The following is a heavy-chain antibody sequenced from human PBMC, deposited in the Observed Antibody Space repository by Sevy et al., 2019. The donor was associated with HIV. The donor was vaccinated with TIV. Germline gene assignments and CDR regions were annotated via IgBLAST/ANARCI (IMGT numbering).Heavy chain of an antibody. Sequence: GGSLRLSCAASGFTFSSYTMSWVRQAPGKGLEWVSSISSSSSYIYYADSLKGRFTISRDNAKNSLYLQMNSLRAEDTAVYYCERDWLANWFFDLWGRGTLVTVSS. CDR1: GFTFSSYT. V-gene: IGHV3-21*01. CDR3: ERDWLANWFFDL. J-gene: IGHJ2*01. CDR2: ISSSSSYI. D-gene: IGHD6-19*01.